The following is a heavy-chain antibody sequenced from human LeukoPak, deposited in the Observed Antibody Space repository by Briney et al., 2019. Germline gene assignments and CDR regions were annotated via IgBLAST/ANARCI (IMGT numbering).Heavy chain of an antibody. CDR2: SNWEGGKT. D-gene: IGHD3-10*01. Sequence: PGGSLRLSCEVSGFTFEDYGMGWVRQTPGKGLGWVAGSNWEGGKTGYADSVKGRFTISRDNAKKSLYLQMNSLRAEDTAFYYCARAGGYAPMVHFDNWGQGTLVTVSS. J-gene: IGHJ4*02. V-gene: IGHV3-20*04. CDR3: ARAGGYAPMVHFDN. CDR1: GFTFEDYG.